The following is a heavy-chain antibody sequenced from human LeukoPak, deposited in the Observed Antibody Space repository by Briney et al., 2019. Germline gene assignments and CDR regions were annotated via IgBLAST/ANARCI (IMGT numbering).Heavy chain of an antibody. Sequence: GASVKVSCKASGYTFTSYDINWVRQATGQGLEWMGWMNPNSGNTGYAQKFQGRVTMTRDRSISTAYMELSSLRSDDTAVYYCARSRESDYDFWSGHNYYYDLDVWGEGTTVTVSS. CDR1: GYTFTSYD. V-gene: IGHV1-8*01. D-gene: IGHD3-3*01. J-gene: IGHJ6*03. CDR2: MNPNSGNT. CDR3: ARSRESDYDFWSGHNYYYDLDV.